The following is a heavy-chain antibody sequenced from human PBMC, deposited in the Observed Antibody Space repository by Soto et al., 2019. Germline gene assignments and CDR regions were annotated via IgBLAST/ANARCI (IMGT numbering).Heavy chain of an antibody. J-gene: IGHJ4*02. CDR2: IYYSGST. CDR3: ARHYAQVNPMRAFDY. CDR1: GGSISSYY. Sequence: SETLSLTCTVSGGSISSYYWCWIRQPPGKGLEWIGYIYYSGSTNYNPSLKSRVTISVDTSTTQFSLRLSSVTAADTAVYYCARHYAQVNPMRAFDYWGQGTLVTVSS. V-gene: IGHV4-59*08. D-gene: IGHD3-16*01.